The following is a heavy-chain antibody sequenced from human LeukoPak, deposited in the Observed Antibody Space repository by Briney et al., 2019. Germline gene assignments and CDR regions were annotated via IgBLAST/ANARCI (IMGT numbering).Heavy chain of an antibody. CDR2: INSDGSST. CDR3: ARQYSYDSSGYYPWDY. CDR1: GFTFSSYR. V-gene: IGHV3-74*03. D-gene: IGHD3-22*01. J-gene: IGHJ4*02. Sequence: GGSLRLSCAASGFTFSSYRMHWVRQAPGKGLVWVSRINSDGSSTTYADSVKGRFTISRDNAKNTLYLQMNSLRAEDTAMYYCARQYSYDSSGYYPWDYWGQGTLVTVSS.